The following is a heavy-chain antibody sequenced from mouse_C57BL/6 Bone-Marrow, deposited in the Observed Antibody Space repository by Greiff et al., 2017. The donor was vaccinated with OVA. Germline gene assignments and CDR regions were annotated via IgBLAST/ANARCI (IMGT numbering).Heavy chain of an antibody. D-gene: IGHD1-1*01. J-gene: IGHJ2*01. V-gene: IGHV5-6*01. CDR3: ARHGDYGSFFDY. CDR2: ISSGGSYT. CDR1: GFTFSSYG. Sequence: EVQGVESGGDLVKPGGSLKLSCAASGFTFSSYGMSWVRQTPDKRLEWVATISSGGSYTYYPDSVKGRFTISRDNAKNTLYLQVSSLKSEDTAVYYCARHGDYGSFFDYWGQGTTLTVSS.